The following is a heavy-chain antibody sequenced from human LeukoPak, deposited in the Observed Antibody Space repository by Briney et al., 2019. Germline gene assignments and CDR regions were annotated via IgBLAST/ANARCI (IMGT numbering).Heavy chain of an antibody. CDR1: GFTFSSYE. CDR2: ISSSGTTT. CDR3: ARGYGSGSSHIDY. D-gene: IGHD3-10*01. V-gene: IGHV3-48*03. Sequence: GGSLRLSCAASGFTFSSYEMNWVRQAPGKGLEWVSYISSSGTTTYYAASVKGRFTISRDNAKNSLYPQMNSLRAEDTAVYYCARGYGSGSSHIDYWGQGTLVTVSS. J-gene: IGHJ4*02.